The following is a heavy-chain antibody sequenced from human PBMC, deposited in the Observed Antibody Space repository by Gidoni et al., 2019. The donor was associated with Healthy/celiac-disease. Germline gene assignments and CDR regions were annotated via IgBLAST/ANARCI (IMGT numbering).Heavy chain of an antibody. D-gene: IGHD2-15*01. CDR1: GFTFSSYE. Sequence: EVQLVESGGGLVQPGGSLRLSCAASGFTFSSYEMNWVRQAPGTGLEWVSYISSSGSTIYYADSVKGRFTISKDNAKNSLYLQMNSLRAEDTAVYYCARNPPKEGGQVDYWGQGTLVTVSS. V-gene: IGHV3-48*03. CDR3: ARNPPKEGGQVDY. CDR2: ISSSGSTI. J-gene: IGHJ4*02.